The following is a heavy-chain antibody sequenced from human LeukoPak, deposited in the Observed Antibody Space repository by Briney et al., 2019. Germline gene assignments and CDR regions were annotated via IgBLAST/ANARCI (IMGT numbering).Heavy chain of an antibody. V-gene: IGHV3-20*04. Sequence: PGGSLRLSCAASGFTFDDYGMSWVRQAPGKGLEWVSGINWNGGSTGYADSVKGRFTISRDNAKNSLYLQMNSLRAEDTALYYCAREANSGSYLYYFDYWGQGTLVTVPS. CDR3: AREANSGSYLYYFDY. CDR1: GFTFDDYG. CDR2: INWNGGST. J-gene: IGHJ4*02. D-gene: IGHD1-26*01.